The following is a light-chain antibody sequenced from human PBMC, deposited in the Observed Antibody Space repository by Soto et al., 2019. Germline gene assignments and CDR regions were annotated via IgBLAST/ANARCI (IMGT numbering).Light chain of an antibody. V-gene: IGKV3-20*01. CDR2: GAS. CDR1: QSVSSGY. Sequence: EIVLTQSPDTLSLSPGERATLSCRASQSVSSGYLVWYQQKPGQAPRLLIYGASSRATGIPDRFSGSGSGTDFALTISRVEPEDFAIYFCQQYGSSPGTFGQGTKVDIK. J-gene: IGKJ1*01. CDR3: QQYGSSPGT.